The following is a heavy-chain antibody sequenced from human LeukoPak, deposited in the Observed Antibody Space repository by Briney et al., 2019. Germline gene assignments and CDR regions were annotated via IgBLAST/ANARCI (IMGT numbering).Heavy chain of an antibody. CDR1: GFTFSSYW. J-gene: IGHJ6*02. V-gene: IGHV3-74*01. D-gene: IGHD2-15*01. Sequence: GVSLRLSCAASGFTFSSYWMHWVRQAPGKGLVWVSRINSDGSSTSYADSVKGRFTISRDNAKNTLYLQMNSLRAEDTAVYYCARVPAHCSGGSCYFFYGMDVWGQGTTVTVSS. CDR3: ARVPAHCSGGSCYFFYGMDV. CDR2: INSDGSST.